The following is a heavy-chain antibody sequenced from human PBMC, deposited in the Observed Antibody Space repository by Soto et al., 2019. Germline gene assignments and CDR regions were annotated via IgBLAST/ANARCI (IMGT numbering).Heavy chain of an antibody. CDR1: GDSVASNSAA. D-gene: IGHD1-7*01. Sequence: SQTLSLTCAISGDSVASNSAAWNWIRQSPSRGLEWLGRTYYRSKWYNDYAVSVKSRITINPDTSKNQFSLQLNSVTPEDTPVDYCARGNWNLGYYGMDVLGRGTTVTVSS. CDR2: TYYRSKWYN. J-gene: IGHJ6*02. V-gene: IGHV6-1*01. CDR3: ARGNWNLGYYGMDV.